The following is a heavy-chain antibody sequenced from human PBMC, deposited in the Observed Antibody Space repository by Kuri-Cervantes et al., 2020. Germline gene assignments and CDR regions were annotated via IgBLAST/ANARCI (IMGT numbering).Heavy chain of an antibody. CDR2: IYSCGST. V-gene: IGHV3-66*03. Sequence: GESLKISCAASGFTVSSNYMSWVRQAPGKGLEWVSVIYSCGSTYYADSVKGRFTISRDNSKNTLYLQMNSLRPEDTAVYYCAHITFGGEIAPFDIWGQGTMVTVSS. D-gene: IGHD3-16*01. CDR3: AHITFGGEIAPFDI. CDR1: GFTVSSNY. J-gene: IGHJ3*02.